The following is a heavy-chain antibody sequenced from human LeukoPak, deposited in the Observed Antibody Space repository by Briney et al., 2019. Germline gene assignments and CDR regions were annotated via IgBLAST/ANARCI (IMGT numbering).Heavy chain of an antibody. Sequence: NTSETLPLTCAVSGYSISSGYYWGWIRQPPGKGLEWIGSIYHSGSTYYNPSLKSRVTISVDTSKNQFSLKLSSVTAADTAVYYCARLGYGDLFDYWGQGTLVTVSS. CDR3: ARLGYGDLFDY. CDR1: GYSISSGYY. CDR2: IYHSGST. V-gene: IGHV4-38-2*01. J-gene: IGHJ4*02. D-gene: IGHD4-17*01.